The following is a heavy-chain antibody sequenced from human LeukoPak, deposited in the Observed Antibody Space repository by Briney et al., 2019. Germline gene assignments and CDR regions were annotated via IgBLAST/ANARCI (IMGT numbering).Heavy chain of an antibody. CDR3: ARHDSFGIYYFDY. CDR1: GGSISSYS. CDR2: MYSSGST. V-gene: IGHV4-4*07. J-gene: IGHJ4*02. Sequence: SETLSLTCTVSGGSISSYSWSWIRQPAGKGLEWIGRMYSSGSTNYNPSLKSRVTISVDTSKNQFSLKLSSVTAADTAVYYCARHDSFGIYYFDYWGQGTLVTVSS. D-gene: IGHD5-18*01.